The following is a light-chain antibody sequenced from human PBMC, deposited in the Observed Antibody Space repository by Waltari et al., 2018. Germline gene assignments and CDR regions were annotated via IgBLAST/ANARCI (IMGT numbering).Light chain of an antibody. J-gene: IGKJ4*01. V-gene: IGKV3-11*01. CDR1: HSVREY. CDR2: DAS. Sequence: EIVLTQSPATLSLSPGERATLSCRASHSVREYLAWYQQRPGQAPRLLIYDASNRATGVPARFSGTGYETDFTLTINNLEPEDFAVYYCQQRNSWPLTFGGGSKVEIK. CDR3: QQRNSWPLT.